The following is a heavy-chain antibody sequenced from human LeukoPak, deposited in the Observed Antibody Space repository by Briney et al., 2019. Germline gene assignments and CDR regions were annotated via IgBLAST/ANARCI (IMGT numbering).Heavy chain of an antibody. Sequence: ASVTVSCTASGYTFTSYDINWVRQATGQGLEWLGWMNPNSGNTGFAQDFQGRVTMTRNTSISTAYIELSSLRSEDTAVYYCARGRYNWNDYLDYWGQGTLVTVSS. V-gene: IGHV1-8*01. CDR1: GYTFTSYD. D-gene: IGHD1-1*01. J-gene: IGHJ4*02. CDR2: MNPNSGNT. CDR3: ARGRYNWNDYLDY.